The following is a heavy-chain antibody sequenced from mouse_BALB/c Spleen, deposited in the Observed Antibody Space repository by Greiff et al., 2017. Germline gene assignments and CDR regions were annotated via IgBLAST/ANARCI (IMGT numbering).Heavy chain of an antibody. CDR2: IYPGNSDT. V-gene: IGHV1-5*01. Sequence: DVKLQESGTVLARPGASVKMSCKASGYTFTSYWMHWVKQRPGQGLEWIGAIYPGNSDTSYNQKFKGKAKLTAVTSTSTAYMELSSLTNEDSAVYYCTQYGNYGGFAYWGQGTLVTVSA. CDR3: TQYGNYGGFAY. D-gene: IGHD2-10*02. J-gene: IGHJ3*01. CDR1: GYTFTSYW.